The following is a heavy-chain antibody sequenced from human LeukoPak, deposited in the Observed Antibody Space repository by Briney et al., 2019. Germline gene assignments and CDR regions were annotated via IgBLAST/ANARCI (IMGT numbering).Heavy chain of an antibody. J-gene: IGHJ4*02. D-gene: IGHD2-15*01. CDR1: GFTFSTYG. CDR2: IRYDGSNK. V-gene: IGHV3-30*02. Sequence: GGSLRLSCAASGFTFSTYGMYWVRQTRGKGLEWAAFIRYDGSNKVYVDSVKVRFTISRDNSKNTLYLQMDSLRAEDTAVYYCAKSCSGGSCFPDSWGQGTLVTVSS. CDR3: AKSCSGGSCFPDS.